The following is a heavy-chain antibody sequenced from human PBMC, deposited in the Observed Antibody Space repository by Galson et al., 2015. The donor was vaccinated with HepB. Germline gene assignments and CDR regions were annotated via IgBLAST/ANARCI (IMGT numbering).Heavy chain of an antibody. CDR1: GGSFSGYY. Sequence: ETLSLTCAVYGGSFSGYYWSWIRQPPGKGLEWIGEINHSGSTNYNPSLKSRVTISVDTSKNQLSLKLSSVTAADTAVYYCAREYCSGGSCYDNWFDPWGQGTLVTVSS. V-gene: IGHV4-34*01. J-gene: IGHJ5*02. CDR2: INHSGST. CDR3: AREYCSGGSCYDNWFDP. D-gene: IGHD2-15*01.